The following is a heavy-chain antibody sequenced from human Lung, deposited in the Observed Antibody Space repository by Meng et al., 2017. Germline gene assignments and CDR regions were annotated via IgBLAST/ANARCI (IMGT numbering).Heavy chain of an antibody. CDR3: VRSSAWVRTGFDP. J-gene: IGHJ5*02. CDR2: IGHSGFT. D-gene: IGHD6-19*01. V-gene: IGHV4-39*01. CDR1: GGAISISGYT. Sequence: RGLGQGRVKPSVPLALTCSVSGGAISISGYTWGWIRQAPGKGLEWIGSIGHSGFTYYTPSLKSRVAVSLDTSKSQFSLMLTSVTAADTAVYYCVRSSAWVRTGFDPWGQGTLVIVSS.